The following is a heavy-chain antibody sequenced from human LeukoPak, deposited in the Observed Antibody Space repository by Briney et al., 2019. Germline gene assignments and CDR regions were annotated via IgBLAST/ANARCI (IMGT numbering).Heavy chain of an antibody. CDR3: ARGTGAGGRGRLDS. V-gene: IGHV1-2*07. D-gene: IGHD6-13*01. CDR1: GYTFTDYN. CDR2: ISRNSGGT. Sequence: ASVRVSCAASGYTFTDYNIHWVRQAPGQGLEWVGWISRNSGGTNYAHKFLGRVTMTRDTSISTHYMELSGLRSDDTAVYFCARGTGAGGRGRLDSWGQGTLVTVSS. J-gene: IGHJ4*02.